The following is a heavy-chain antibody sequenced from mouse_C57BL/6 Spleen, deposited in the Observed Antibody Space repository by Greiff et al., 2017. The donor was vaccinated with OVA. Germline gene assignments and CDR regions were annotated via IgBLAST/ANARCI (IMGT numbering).Heavy chain of an antibody. D-gene: IGHD3-1*01. CDR3: ARGAPGAMDY. Sequence: VQLVESGPELVKPGASVKISCKASGYAFSSSWLNWVKQRPGKGLEWIGRIYPGDGDTNYNGKFKGKATLTADKSSSTAYMQLSSLTSEDSAVYFCARGAPGAMDYWGQGTSVTVSS. J-gene: IGHJ4*01. CDR1: GYAFSSSW. CDR2: IYPGDGDT. V-gene: IGHV1-82*01.